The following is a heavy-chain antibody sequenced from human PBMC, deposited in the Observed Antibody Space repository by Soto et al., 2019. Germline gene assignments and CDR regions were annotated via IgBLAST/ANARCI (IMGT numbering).Heavy chain of an antibody. Sequence: QVQLVQSGAEVKKPGASVKVSCKASGYTFTSYGISWVRQAPGQGLEWMGWISASNGNTNYAQKLQGRVTMTTDTSTNTTYMALRSIRSDDTAVYYCARVSSDWYSWSDPGGKGNLVTVSS. V-gene: IGHV1-18*01. CDR2: ISASNGNT. J-gene: IGHJ5*02. CDR1: GYTFTSYG. CDR3: ARVSSDWYSWSDP. D-gene: IGHD6-19*01.